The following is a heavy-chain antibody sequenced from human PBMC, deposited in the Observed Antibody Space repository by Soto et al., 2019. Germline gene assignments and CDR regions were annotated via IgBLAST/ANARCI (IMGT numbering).Heavy chain of an antibody. V-gene: IGHV3-43*01. D-gene: IGHD3-10*01. CDR1: GFTFDDYT. CDR2: ISWDGGST. J-gene: IGHJ6*02. Sequence: GGSLRLSCAASGFTFDDYTMHWVRQAPGKGLEWVSLISWDGGSTYYADSVKGRFTISRDNCKNSLYLQMNSLRAEDTALYYCAKDSMVRGVILNYGIDDWGQGTTVTVSS. CDR3: AKDSMVRGVILNYGIDD.